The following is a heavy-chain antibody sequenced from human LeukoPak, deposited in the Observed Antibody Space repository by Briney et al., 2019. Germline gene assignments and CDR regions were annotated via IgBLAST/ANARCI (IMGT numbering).Heavy chain of an antibody. CDR3: ASPTPYCSGGSCYSGYDC. CDR1: GYTFTYYH. J-gene: IGHJ4*02. CDR2: INPNSGAT. V-gene: IGHV1-2*02. D-gene: IGHD2-15*01. Sequence: ASVKVSCKASGYTFTYYHMHWVRQAPGQGLEWMGWINPNSGATNYAQKFQGRVTITRDTSISTAYMKLSRLRSDDTAVYYCASPTPYCSGGSCYSGYDCWGQGTLVTVSS.